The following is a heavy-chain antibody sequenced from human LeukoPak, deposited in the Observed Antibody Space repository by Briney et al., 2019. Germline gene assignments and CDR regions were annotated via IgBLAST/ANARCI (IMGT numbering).Heavy chain of an antibody. CDR1: GYIFSNYG. V-gene: IGHV1-18*01. J-gene: IGHJ4*02. D-gene: IGHD1-7*01. Sequence: ASAKVSCKASGYIFSNYGNSWVRQAPGQGLEWMGWISAKNGDTNYIQKFRGRVTMNTDTSTSTAYMELWSLRSDDTAVYYCAREIPGTMPFDYWGQGTLVTVSS. CDR2: ISAKNGDT. CDR3: AREIPGTMPFDY.